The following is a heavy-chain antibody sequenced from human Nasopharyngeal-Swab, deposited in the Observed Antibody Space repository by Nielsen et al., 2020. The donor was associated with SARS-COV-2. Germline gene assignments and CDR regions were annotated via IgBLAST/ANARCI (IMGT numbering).Heavy chain of an antibody. V-gene: IGHV3-23*01. CDR3: AKDSGAGFCDDGSCFPTNH. Sequence: GSLKISCAASGFTFTSYAMNWVRHAPGKGLEWVSGMSGRGEKTYYAESVKGRFTISRDVSKNTLYLQMNGLRAEDTAVYYCAKDSGAGFCDDGSCFPTNHWGQGTLVTVSS. CDR1: GFTFTSYA. D-gene: IGHD2-15*01. CDR2: MSGRGEKT. J-gene: IGHJ5*02.